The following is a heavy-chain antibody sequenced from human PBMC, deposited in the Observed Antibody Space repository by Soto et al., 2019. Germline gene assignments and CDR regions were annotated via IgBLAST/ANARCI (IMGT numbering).Heavy chain of an antibody. CDR2: IIPVFGIV. V-gene: IGHV1-69*01. J-gene: IGHJ6*02. D-gene: IGHD3-22*01. Sequence: QVQLVQSGAEVKKPGSSVRVSCKASGGTPSNSAFSWVLQAPGQGLEWMGGIIPVFGIVQYAQNLEGRVTITADEATNTAYMELSSPRYEDRAVYYCASGRRVGVGRRAYYGMDVWGQGTTVTVSS. CDR1: GGTPSNSA. CDR3: ASGRRVGVGRRAYYGMDV.